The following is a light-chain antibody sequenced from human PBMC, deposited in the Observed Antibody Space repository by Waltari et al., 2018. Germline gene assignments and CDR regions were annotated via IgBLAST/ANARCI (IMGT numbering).Light chain of an antibody. CDR2: DNN. Sequence: QSVLTQPPSVSGAPGQRVTVSCTGSRSNIGGGYDVHWYRQLPGTAPKLLIYDNNIRTSGVPDRFSGSKSDTSASLAITGLQAEDEADYYCQSYDSSLGGRVFGTGTKVTVL. CDR1: RSNIGGGYD. J-gene: IGLJ1*01. CDR3: QSYDSSLGGRV. V-gene: IGLV1-40*01.